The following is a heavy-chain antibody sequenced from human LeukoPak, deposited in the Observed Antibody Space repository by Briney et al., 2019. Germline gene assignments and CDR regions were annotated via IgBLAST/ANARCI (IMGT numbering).Heavy chain of an antibody. CDR1: GFTFSSYA. Sequence: GGSLRLSCAASGFTFSSYAINWVRRAPGKGLEWVSTFTGGGTGTYYADSVRGRFTISRDNSKNTLYLQMNSLRAEDTAVYYCAKDLRVAVGRGYFEYWGQGTLVTVSS. J-gene: IGHJ4*02. CDR3: AKDLRVAVGRGYFEY. D-gene: IGHD6-19*01. CDR2: FTGGGTGT. V-gene: IGHV3-23*01.